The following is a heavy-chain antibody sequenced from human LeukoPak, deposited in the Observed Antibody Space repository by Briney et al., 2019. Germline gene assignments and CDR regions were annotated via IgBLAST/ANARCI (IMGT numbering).Heavy chain of an antibody. J-gene: IGHJ4*02. CDR3: ARDREVGYNDY. Sequence: GRSLRLSCAASGFTFSSFSMHWVRQAPGKGLEWVAVIWYDGSNKYYADSVKGRFTISRDNSKNTLYLQMSSLRVEDTAVYFCARDREVGYNDYWGQGTLVTVSS. CDR2: IWYDGSNK. D-gene: IGHD3-10*01. CDR1: GFTFSSFS. V-gene: IGHV3-33*01.